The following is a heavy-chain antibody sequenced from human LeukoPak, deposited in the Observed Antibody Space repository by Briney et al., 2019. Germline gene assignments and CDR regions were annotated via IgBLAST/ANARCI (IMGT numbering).Heavy chain of an antibody. D-gene: IGHD7-27*01. CDR1: GGTFSSYA. V-gene: IGHV1-69*04. CDR3: ARRTKLGARRVWYFDL. J-gene: IGHJ2*01. Sequence: ASVKVSCKASGGTFSSYAISWVRQAPGQGLEWMGRIIPILGIANYAQKFQGRVTITADKSTSTAYMELSSLRSEDTAVYCCARRTKLGARRVWYFDLWGRGTLVTVSS. CDR2: IIPILGIA.